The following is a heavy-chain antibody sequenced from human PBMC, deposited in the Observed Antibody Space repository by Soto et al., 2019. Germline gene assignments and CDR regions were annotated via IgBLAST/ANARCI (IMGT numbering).Heavy chain of an antibody. CDR1: GFTFSSYA. CDR2: ISGSGGST. V-gene: IGHV3-23*01. CDR3: AKDVSPYRYPEFFDY. J-gene: IGHJ4*02. Sequence: GGSLRLSCAASGFTFSSYAMSWVRQAPGKGLEWVSAISGSGGSTYYADSVKDRFTISRDNSKNTLYLQMNSLRAEDTAVYYCAKDVSPYRYPEFFDYWGQGTLVTVSS. D-gene: IGHD3-16*02.